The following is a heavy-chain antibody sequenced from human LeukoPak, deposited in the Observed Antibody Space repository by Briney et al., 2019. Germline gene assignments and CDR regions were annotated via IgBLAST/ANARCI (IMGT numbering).Heavy chain of an antibody. Sequence: RPSETLSLTCNVSGDSISSYYWGWIRQPPGKGLEWIGYVYYIGNTNYNPSLKSRVTISIDTSNNQFFLKLNSVTAADTAVYYCARVHYYNSHGGGYFDYWGQGTPVTVSS. CDR3: ARVHYYNSHGGGYFDY. D-gene: IGHD3-22*01. CDR1: GDSISSYY. J-gene: IGHJ4*02. CDR2: VYYIGNT. V-gene: IGHV4-59*01.